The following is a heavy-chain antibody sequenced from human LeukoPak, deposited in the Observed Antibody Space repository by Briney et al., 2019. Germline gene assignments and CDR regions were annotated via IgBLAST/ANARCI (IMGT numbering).Heavy chain of an antibody. V-gene: IGHV1-2*02. CDR3: ARMLNGAYDV. D-gene: IGHD5-12*01. J-gene: IGHJ4*02. CDR1: GYTFTGYY. Sequence: GASVKVSCKASGYTFTGYYMHWVRQAPGQGLEWMGWINPNSGGTNYAQNFQGRVTMTRDTSFSTAYMEVSRLRSDDTAVYYCARMLNGAYDVWGQGTLVTVSS. CDR2: INPNSGGT.